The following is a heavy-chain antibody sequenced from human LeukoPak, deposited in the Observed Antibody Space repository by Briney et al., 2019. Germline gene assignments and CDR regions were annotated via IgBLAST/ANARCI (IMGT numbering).Heavy chain of an antibody. V-gene: IGHV3-23*01. CDR1: GFTFSNYA. Sequence: PGGSLRLSCAASGFTFSNYAMHWVRLAPGKGLEWVSSITNTGGATYYADSVKGRFTISRDNSNNILFLHLSSLRAEDTAVYYCASYDFWSGYNRKFDYWGQGTLVTVSS. D-gene: IGHD3-3*01. J-gene: IGHJ4*02. CDR2: ITNTGGAT. CDR3: ASYDFWSGYNRKFDY.